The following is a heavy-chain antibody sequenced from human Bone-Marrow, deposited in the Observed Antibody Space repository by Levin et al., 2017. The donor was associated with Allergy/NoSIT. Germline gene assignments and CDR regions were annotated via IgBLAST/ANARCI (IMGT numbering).Heavy chain of an antibody. CDR1: GYSFTTFG. J-gene: IGHJ4*02. CDR3: ARALTVFGLVTRFDY. V-gene: IGHV1-18*01. D-gene: IGHD3-3*01. Sequence: ASVKVSCKASGYSFTTFGITWVRQAPGQGLEWIGWTSSYTGNLQSAQKVQGRLTMTTDTSTNTAYMELTSLRSDDTAVYYCARALTVFGLVTRFDYWGQGSPVIVSS. CDR2: TSSYTGNL.